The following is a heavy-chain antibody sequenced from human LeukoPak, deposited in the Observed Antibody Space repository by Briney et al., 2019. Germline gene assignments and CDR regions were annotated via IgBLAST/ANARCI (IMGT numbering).Heavy chain of an antibody. J-gene: IGHJ4*02. V-gene: IGHV1-2*02. CDR1: GYTFTDYY. D-gene: IGHD2-2*01. CDR2: INPNSGGT. Sequence: ASVKVSCKASGYTFTDYYMHWVRQAPGQGLEWMGWINPNSGGTNYAQKFQGRVTMTRDTSINTAYMELSRLRSDDTAVYYCARDRGGRYQLLFDYWGQGTLVTVSS. CDR3: ARDRGGRYQLLFDY.